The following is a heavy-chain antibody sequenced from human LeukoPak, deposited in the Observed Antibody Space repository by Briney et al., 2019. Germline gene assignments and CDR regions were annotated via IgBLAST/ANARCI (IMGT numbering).Heavy chain of an antibody. J-gene: IGHJ4*02. V-gene: IGHV4-34*01. CDR1: GGSFSGYY. D-gene: IGHD3-22*01. CDR3: ARGETTYYYDSSGYYGYYFDY. Sequence: SETLSLTCAVYGGSFSGYYWSWLRQPPGKGLEWIGEINHSGSTNYNPSLKSRVTIPVDTSKNQFSLKLSSVTAADTAVYYCARGETTYYYDSSGYYGYYFDYWGQGTLVTVSS. CDR2: INHSGST.